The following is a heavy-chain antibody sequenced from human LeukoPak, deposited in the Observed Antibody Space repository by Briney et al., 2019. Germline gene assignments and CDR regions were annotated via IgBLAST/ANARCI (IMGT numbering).Heavy chain of an antibody. D-gene: IGHD6-13*01. J-gene: IGHJ5*02. CDR2: INPNSGGT. CDR1: GYTFTGYY. V-gene: IGHV1-2*06. Sequence: ASVKVSCKASGYTFTGYYMHWVRQAPGQGLEWMGRINPNSGGTNYAQKFQGRVTMTRDTSISTAYMELSRLRSDDTAVYYCARRRAAAGIFDPWGQGTLVTVSS. CDR3: ARRRAAAGIFDP.